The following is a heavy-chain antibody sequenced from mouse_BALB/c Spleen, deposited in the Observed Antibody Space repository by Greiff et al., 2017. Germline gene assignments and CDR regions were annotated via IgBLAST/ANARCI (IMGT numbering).Heavy chain of an antibody. J-gene: IGHJ4*01. CDR1: GYTFTDYA. CDR2: ISTYYGDA. V-gene: IGHV1S137*01. D-gene: IGHD2-4*01. CDR3: AAPMITTYAMDY. Sequence: VQLQQSGAELVRPGVSVKISCKGSGYTFTDYAMHWVKQSHAKSLEWIGVISTYYGDASYNQKFKGKATMTVDKSSSTAYMELARLTSEDSAIYYCAAPMITTYAMDYWGQGTSVTVSS.